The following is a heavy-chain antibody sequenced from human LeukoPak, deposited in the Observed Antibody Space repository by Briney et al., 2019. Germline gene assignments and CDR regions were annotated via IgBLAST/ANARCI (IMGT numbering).Heavy chain of an antibody. V-gene: IGHV1-8*02. CDR3: VANVYAIQPY. Sequence: ASVKVSCKASGGTFSSYAINWVRQATGQGLEWMGWMNPNSGNTGYAQKFQGRVTMTRNTSISTAYMELSSLRSEDTAVYYCVANVYAIQPYWGQGTLVTVSS. CDR1: GGTFSSYA. J-gene: IGHJ4*02. D-gene: IGHD2-8*01. CDR2: MNPNSGNT.